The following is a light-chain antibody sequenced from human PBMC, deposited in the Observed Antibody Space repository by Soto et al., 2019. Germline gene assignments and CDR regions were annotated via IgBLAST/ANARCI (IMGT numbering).Light chain of an antibody. CDR3: QQANTFPWT. Sequence: DIQMTQSPYSLSASVGDRVTITCRASQSISSYLNWYQQKPGKAPKILIYAASNLQSGVPSRFSGSGSGTDFTLTISSLQPEDFATYYCQQANTFPWTFGQGTKVDI. CDR2: AAS. CDR1: QSISSY. J-gene: IGKJ1*01. V-gene: IGKV1-39*01.